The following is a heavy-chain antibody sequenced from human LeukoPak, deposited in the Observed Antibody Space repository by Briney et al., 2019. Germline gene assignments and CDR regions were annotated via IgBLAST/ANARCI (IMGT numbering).Heavy chain of an antibody. CDR3: ARYLELELRIEYGMDV. CDR1: GYTFTSYD. J-gene: IGHJ6*02. V-gene: IGHV1-8*01. D-gene: IGHD1-7*01. Sequence: ASVKVSCKASGYTFTSYDINWVRQATGQGLEWMGWMNPNSGNTGYAQKFQGRLTMTRNTSISTAYMELSSLRSEDTAVYYCARYLELELRIEYGMDVWGQGTTVTVSS. CDR2: MNPNSGNT.